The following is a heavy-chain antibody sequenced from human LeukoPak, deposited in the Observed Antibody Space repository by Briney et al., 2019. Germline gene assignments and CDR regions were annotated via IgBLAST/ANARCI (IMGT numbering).Heavy chain of an antibody. CDR1: GFTVSSNY. CDR2: INTDGNST. D-gene: IGHD6-13*01. CDR3: ARELASGD. Sequence: GGSLRLSCAASGFTVSSNYMSWVRQAPGKGLVWVSQINTDGNSTTYADSVKGRFTVSRDNAKNTLYLQMNSLRAEDTAVYYCARELASGDWGQGTLVTVSS. V-gene: IGHV3-74*01. J-gene: IGHJ4*02.